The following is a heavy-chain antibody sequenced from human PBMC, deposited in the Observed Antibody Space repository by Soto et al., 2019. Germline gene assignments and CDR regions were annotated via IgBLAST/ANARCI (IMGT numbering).Heavy chain of an antibody. D-gene: IGHD1-26*01. CDR3: ARVGHITNYGMAV. CDR1: GGTFSSYP. Sequence: QVQLVQSGAEVKKPGSSVKVSCGASGGTFSSYPINWVRQAPGQGLEWMGGIIPFFGTSNYVQKFQGRVTITADESTSTAYMELRSLRSEDTAVYYCARVGHITNYGMAVWGQGTTVTVSS. J-gene: IGHJ6*02. CDR2: IIPFFGTS. V-gene: IGHV1-69*01.